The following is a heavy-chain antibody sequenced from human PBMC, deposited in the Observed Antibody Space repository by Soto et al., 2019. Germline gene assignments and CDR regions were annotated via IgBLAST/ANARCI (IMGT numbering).Heavy chain of an antibody. CDR1: GGSVTSGSGTYY. V-gene: IGHV4-39*07. J-gene: IGHJ6*02. Sequence: QLQLQESGPGLVNPSETLSLTCTVSGGSVTSGSGTYYWVWVRQPPEKGLEWIVSVSYGGTPYSHSYLQSRIATSIDTSKNQFSLKLSSVTAADTAVYYCAVGGLTVTTVERFAPYYCMDVWGQGTTVTVSS. CDR2: VSYGGTP. CDR3: AVGGLTVTTVERFAPYYCMDV. D-gene: IGHD4-4*01.